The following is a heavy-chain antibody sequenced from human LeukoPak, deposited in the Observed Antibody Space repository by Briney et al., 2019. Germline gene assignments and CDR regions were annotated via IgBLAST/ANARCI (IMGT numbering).Heavy chain of an antibody. V-gene: IGHV1-69*05. D-gene: IGHD3-10*02. CDR2: IIPMFGTP. Sequence: AASVKVSCKASGGIVTTYSLTWVRQAPGQGLEWMGGIIPMFGTPNYAQKFQGRVTITTDDSTSTAYLELSSLRSKDTAVYYCARGRSGTKSGGSDYWGQGTLVTVSS. CDR3: ARGRSGTKSGGSDY. CDR1: GGIVTTYS. J-gene: IGHJ4*02.